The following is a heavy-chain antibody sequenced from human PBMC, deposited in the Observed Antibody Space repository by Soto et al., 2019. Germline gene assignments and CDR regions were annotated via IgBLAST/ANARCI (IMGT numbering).Heavy chain of an antibody. D-gene: IGHD3-3*01. V-gene: IGHV4-59*01. CDR1: GGSSSSYY. Sequence: SETLCLTCSVSGGSSSSYYGSWIRQPPGKGLEWIGYIYYSGSTNYNPSLKSRVTISVDTSKNQFSLKLSSVTAADTAVYYCARVFGDYDFWSGTYYFDYWGQGTLVTVSS. CDR3: ARVFGDYDFWSGTYYFDY. CDR2: IYYSGST. J-gene: IGHJ4*02.